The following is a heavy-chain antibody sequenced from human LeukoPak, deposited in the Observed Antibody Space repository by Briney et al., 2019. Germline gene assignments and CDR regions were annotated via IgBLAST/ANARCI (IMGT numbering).Heavy chain of an antibody. Sequence: GGSLRLSCVASGFTFSKYTMSWVRQAPGKGLEWVSGISWNSGSIGYADSVKGRFTISRDNAKNSLYLQMNSLRAEDTALYYCAKEYRGYSYGYSYFDYWGQGTLVTVSS. D-gene: IGHD5-18*01. CDR1: GFTFSKYT. CDR3: AKEYRGYSYGYSYFDY. CDR2: ISWNSGSI. J-gene: IGHJ4*02. V-gene: IGHV3-9*01.